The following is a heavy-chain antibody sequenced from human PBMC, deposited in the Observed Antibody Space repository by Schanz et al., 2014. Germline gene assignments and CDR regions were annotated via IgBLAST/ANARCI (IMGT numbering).Heavy chain of an antibody. Sequence: EVQLVESGGGLVQPGGSLRLSCAASGFSFNNYWMTWFRQAPGKGLEWVANIIHDGSEKFYVDSVKGWFTISRDNAKNSLYLQMDALRAEDTAVYYCARDLRNSRPSYYDHWGQGTLVTVSA. CDR1: GFSFNNYW. V-gene: IGHV3-7*01. D-gene: IGHD6-13*01. J-gene: IGHJ4*02. CDR2: IIHDGSEK. CDR3: ARDLRNSRPSYYDH.